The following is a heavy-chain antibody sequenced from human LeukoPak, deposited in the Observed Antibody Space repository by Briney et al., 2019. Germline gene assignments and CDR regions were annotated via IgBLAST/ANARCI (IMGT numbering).Heavy chain of an antibody. CDR2: IYSCDSDT. J-gene: IGHJ4*02. CDR1: GYSFTSNW. CDR3: ARSIVGATPFEN. Sequence: GEPLKISFKGSGYSFTSNWFGWVRRMPGKDLEWMGIIYSCDSDTRYSPSFQGQVTISADKSISTAYLQWSSLKASDTALYYCARSIVGATPFENWGQGTLGTVSS. V-gene: IGHV5-51*01. D-gene: IGHD1-26*01.